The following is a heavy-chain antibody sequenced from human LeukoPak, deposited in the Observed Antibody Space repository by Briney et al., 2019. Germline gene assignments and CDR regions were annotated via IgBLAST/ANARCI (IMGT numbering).Heavy chain of an antibody. Sequence: SETLSLTCTVSGGSISSSSYYWGWIRQPPGKGLEWIGSIYYSGSTYYNPSLKSRVTISVDRSKNQFSLKLSSVTAADTAVYYCTRGRSYGALYFDYWGQGTLVTVSS. CDR1: GGSISSSSYY. CDR3: TRGRSYGALYFDY. J-gene: IGHJ4*02. D-gene: IGHD4/OR15-4a*01. CDR2: IYYSGST. V-gene: IGHV4-39*07.